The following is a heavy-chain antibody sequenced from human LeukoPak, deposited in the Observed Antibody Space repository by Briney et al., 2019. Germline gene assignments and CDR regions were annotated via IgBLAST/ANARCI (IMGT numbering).Heavy chain of an antibody. J-gene: IGHJ4*02. D-gene: IGHD3-10*01. CDR1: GFTFSSYG. CDR2: IRYDGSNK. V-gene: IGHV3-30*02. CDR3: AKIGGTYYYGSGSSQFDY. Sequence: GGSLRLSCAASGFTFSSYGMHWVRQAPGKGLEWVAFIRYDGSNKYYADSVKGRFTISRDNSKNTLYLQMISLRAEDTAVYYCAKIGGTYYYGSGSSQFDYWGQGTLVTVSS.